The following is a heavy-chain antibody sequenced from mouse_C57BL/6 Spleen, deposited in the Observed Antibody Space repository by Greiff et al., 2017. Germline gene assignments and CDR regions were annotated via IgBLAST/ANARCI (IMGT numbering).Heavy chain of an antibody. CDR3: ASEGYGSSAY. CDR1: GFTFSDYY. Sequence: EVMLVESGGGLVQPGGSLKLSCAASGFTFSDYYMYWVRQPPEKRLEWVAYISNGGGSTYYPDTVKGRFPISRDTAKNTLYLLMSRLKSEDTAMDYCASEGYGSSAYWGAETLVTVSA. J-gene: IGHJ3*01. V-gene: IGHV5-12*01. CDR2: ISNGGGST. D-gene: IGHD2-10*02.